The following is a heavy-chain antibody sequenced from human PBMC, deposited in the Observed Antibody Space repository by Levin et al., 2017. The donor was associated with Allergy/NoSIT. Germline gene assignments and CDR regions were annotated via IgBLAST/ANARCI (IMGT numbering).Heavy chain of an antibody. CDR2: ISYDGSNE. Sequence: LSLTCAASGFTFSTYGMHWVRQAPGKGLEWVSVISYDGSNEYYADSVKGRFTISRDNSKNTLYLQMNSLRAEDTAVYYCAKDLTNTGYCSGGSCYRLDYWGQGNLVTVSS. CDR3: AKDLTNTGYCSGGSCYRLDY. D-gene: IGHD2-15*01. V-gene: IGHV3-30*18. J-gene: IGHJ4*02. CDR1: GFTFSTYG.